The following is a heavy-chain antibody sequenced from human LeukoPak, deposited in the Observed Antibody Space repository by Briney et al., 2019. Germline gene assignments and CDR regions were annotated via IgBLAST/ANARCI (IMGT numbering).Heavy chain of an antibody. J-gene: IGHJ4*02. CDR2: IYTSGST. Sequence: SETLSLTCTVSGGSISSYYWSWIRQPAGKGLEWIGRIYTSGSTNYNPSLKSRVTMSVDTSKNQFSLKLSSVTAADTAVYYCARDSSPYRYCSSTSCPMGYFDYWGQGTLVTVSS. CDR3: ARDSSPYRYCSSTSCPMGYFDY. D-gene: IGHD2-2*01. CDR1: GGSISSYY. V-gene: IGHV4-4*07.